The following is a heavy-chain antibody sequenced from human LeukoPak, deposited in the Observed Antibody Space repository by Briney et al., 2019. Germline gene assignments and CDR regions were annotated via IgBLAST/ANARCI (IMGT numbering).Heavy chain of an antibody. D-gene: IGHD3-3*01. CDR1: GGSFSGYY. Sequence: LSLTCAVYGGSFSGYYWSWIRQPPGKGLEWVSYISSSSSTIYYADSVKGRFTISRDNAKNSLYLQMNSLRDEDTAVYYCARFGVVINPDYWGQGTLVTVSS. V-gene: IGHV3-11*04. CDR2: ISSSSSTI. CDR3: ARFGVVINPDY. J-gene: IGHJ4*02.